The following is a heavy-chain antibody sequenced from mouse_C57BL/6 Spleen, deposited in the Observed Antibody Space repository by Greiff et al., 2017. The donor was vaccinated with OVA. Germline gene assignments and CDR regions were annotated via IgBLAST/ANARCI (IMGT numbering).Heavy chain of an antibody. V-gene: IGHV7-3*01. J-gene: IGHJ3*01. CDR3: ARSSYSNSGFAY. CDR2: IRNKANGYTT. Sequence: EVKLMESGGGLVQPGGSLSLSCAASGFTFTDYYMSWVRQPPGKALEWLGFIRNKANGYTTEYSASVKGRFTISRDNSQSILYLQMNALRAEDSATYYCARSSYSNSGFAYWGQGTLVTVSA. CDR1: GFTFTDYY. D-gene: IGHD2-5*01.